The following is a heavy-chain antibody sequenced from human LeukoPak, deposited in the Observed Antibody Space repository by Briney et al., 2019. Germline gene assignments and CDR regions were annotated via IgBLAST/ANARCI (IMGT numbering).Heavy chain of an antibody. CDR2: ISSSSSYI. CDR3: ARGLEHIVVVTANYYYYYYMDV. CDR1: GFTFSSYS. Sequence: GGSLRLSCAASGFTFSSYSMNWVRQAPGKGLEWVSSISSSSSYIYYADSVKGRFTISRDNAKNSLYLQMNSLRAEDTAVYYCARGLEHIVVVTANYYYYYYMDVRGKGTTVTVSS. V-gene: IGHV3-21*01. J-gene: IGHJ6*03. D-gene: IGHD2-21*02.